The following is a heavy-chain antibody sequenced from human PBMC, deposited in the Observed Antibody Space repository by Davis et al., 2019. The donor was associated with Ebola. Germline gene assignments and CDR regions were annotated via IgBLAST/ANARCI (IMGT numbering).Heavy chain of an antibody. Sequence: GESLKLSCAASGFTFSRHAMNWVRQAPGKGLEWVAVISGDGRTTFHADSVQGRFAISRGNSKRTLSLQMNSLRAEDTAVYYCAKDVGLAGSSVRGFDYWGQGTLVTVSS. V-gene: IGHV3-23*01. CDR2: ISGDGRTT. CDR3: AKDVGLAGSSVRGFDY. J-gene: IGHJ4*02. D-gene: IGHD6-19*01. CDR1: GFTFSRHA.